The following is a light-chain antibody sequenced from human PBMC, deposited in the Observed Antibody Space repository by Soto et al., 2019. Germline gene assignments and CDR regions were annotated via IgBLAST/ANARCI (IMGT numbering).Light chain of an antibody. J-gene: IGKJ4*01. CDR3: QHRTNLPVS. V-gene: IGKV3-11*01. CDR2: TAS. CDR1: QSLNHF. Sequence: EVVVTQSQDTLSLSPGQTATLSFRTSQSLNHFLVWYQQKPGQTPRLLISTASPRSTGIPARFSSGGSVTDFTLTISGPAADYSGLYYSQHRTNLPVSFGGGTKVEIK.